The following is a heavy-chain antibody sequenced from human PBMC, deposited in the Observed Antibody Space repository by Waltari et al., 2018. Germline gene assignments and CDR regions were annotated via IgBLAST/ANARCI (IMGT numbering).Heavy chain of an antibody. V-gene: IGHV4-38-2*01. J-gene: IGHJ4*02. CDR2: IYHDGTT. CDR1: AYSINSGFY. Sequence: QVHLQESGPGLLKASETLSLTCGVSAYSINSGFYWVWIRQPPGKGLEWVATIYHDGTTYYNPSLKSRATISMDTSKNHFSLKLQSVTAADTAVYYCTRQVLGYCTSAACRRLESWGQGTLVTVSS. D-gene: IGHD2-2*03. CDR3: TRQVLGYCTSAACRRLES.